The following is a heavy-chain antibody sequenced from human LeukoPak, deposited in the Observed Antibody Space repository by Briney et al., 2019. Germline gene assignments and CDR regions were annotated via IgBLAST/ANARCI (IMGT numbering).Heavy chain of an antibody. Sequence: GGSLRLSCAASGFTFSSYGMHWVRQAPGKGLEWVAFIRYDGSNKYYADSVKGRFTISRDNSKNTLYLQMNSLRAEDTAVYYCALGYCSSTSCQGDDAFDIWGQGTMVTVSS. J-gene: IGHJ3*02. V-gene: IGHV3-30*02. CDR1: GFTFSSYG. CDR3: ALGYCSSTSCQGDDAFDI. CDR2: IRYDGSNK. D-gene: IGHD2-2*01.